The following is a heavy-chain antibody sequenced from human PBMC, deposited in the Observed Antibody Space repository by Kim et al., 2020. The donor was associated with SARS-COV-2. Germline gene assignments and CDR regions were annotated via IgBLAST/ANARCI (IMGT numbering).Heavy chain of an antibody. J-gene: IGHJ2*01. V-gene: IGHV4-61*01. CDR3: ARDPRLNWGSRGYFDI. CDR1: GVSVGSGSYY. D-gene: IGHD7-27*01. Sequence: SETLSLTCTVSGVSVGSGSYYWSWIRQPPGKGLEWIGYIYYSGSTNYNPSLQSRVTISIDTSKNQFSLKLNSMTAADTAVYYCARDPRLNWGSRGYFDIWGRGTLVTVSS. CDR2: IYYSGST.